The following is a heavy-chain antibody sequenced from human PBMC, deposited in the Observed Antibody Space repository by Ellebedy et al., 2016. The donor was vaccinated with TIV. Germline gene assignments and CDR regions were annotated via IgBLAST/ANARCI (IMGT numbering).Heavy chain of an antibody. CDR2: IRGSGGST. CDR3: ARASFYDVDLSGWYFDL. D-gene: IGHD3-10*02. J-gene: IGHJ2*01. V-gene: IGHV3-23*01. Sequence: GGSLRLSCAASGFTFSSYAMSWVRQAPGKGLEWVSTIRGSGGSTYYADSVKGRFTISRDNSKNTLYLQMNSLRTEDTAVYYCARASFYDVDLSGWYFDLWGRGTL. CDR1: GFTFSSYA.